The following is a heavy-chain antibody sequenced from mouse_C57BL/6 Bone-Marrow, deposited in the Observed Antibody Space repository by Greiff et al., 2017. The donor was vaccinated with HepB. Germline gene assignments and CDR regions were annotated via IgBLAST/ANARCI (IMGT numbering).Heavy chain of an antibody. J-gene: IGHJ3*01. D-gene: IGHD2-3*01. CDR2: ISSGSSTI. V-gene: IGHV5-17*01. Sequence: EVQVVESGGGLVKPGGSLKLSCAASGFTFSDYGMHWVRQAPEKGLEWVAYISSGSSTIYYADTVKGRFTISRDNAKNTLFLQMTSLRSEDTAMYYCARMGYDGYCFFAYWGQGTLVTVSA. CDR1: GFTFSDYG. CDR3: ARMGYDGYCFFAY.